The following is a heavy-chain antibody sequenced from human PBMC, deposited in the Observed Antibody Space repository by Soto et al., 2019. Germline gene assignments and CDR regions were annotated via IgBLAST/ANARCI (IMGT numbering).Heavy chain of an antibody. D-gene: IGHD3-3*01. Sequence: GGSLRLSCAASGFTFSSYGMHWVRQAPGKGLEWVAVISYDGSNKYYADSVKGRFTISRDNSKNTLYLQMNSLRAEDTAVYYCAKDQGDFWSGYYYYYYGMDVWGQGTTVTVSS. CDR3: AKDQGDFWSGYYYYYYGMDV. CDR1: GFTFSSYG. CDR2: ISYDGSNK. V-gene: IGHV3-30*18. J-gene: IGHJ6*02.